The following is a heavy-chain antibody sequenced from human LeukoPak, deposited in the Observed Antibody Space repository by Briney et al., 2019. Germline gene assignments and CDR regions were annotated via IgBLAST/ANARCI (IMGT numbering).Heavy chain of an antibody. J-gene: IGHJ6*03. V-gene: IGHV4-38-2*02. D-gene: IGHD1-26*01. CDR3: ARSWVNYYYYYMDV. Sequence: SETLSLTCTVSGYSISSGYYWGWIRQPPGKGLEWIGSIYHSGSTYYNPSLKSRVTISVDTSKNQFSLKLSSVTAADTAVYYCARSWVNYYYYYMDVWGKGTTVTVSS. CDR2: IYHSGST. CDR1: GYSISSGYY.